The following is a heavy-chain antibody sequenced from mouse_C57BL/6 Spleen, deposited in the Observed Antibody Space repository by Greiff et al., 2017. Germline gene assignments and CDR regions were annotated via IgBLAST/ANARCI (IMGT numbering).Heavy chain of an antibody. V-gene: IGHV1-54*01. D-gene: IGHD2-3*01. J-gene: IGHJ3*01. CDR1: GYAFTNYL. CDR3: ARSGSYDGYYAWFAY. CDR2: INPGSGGT. Sequence: QVQLQQSGAELVRPGTSVKVSCKASGYAFTNYLIEWVKQRPGQGLEWIGVINPGSGGTNYNEKFKGKATLTADKSSSTAYMQLSSLTSEDSAVYFCARSGSYDGYYAWFAYWGQGTLVTVSA.